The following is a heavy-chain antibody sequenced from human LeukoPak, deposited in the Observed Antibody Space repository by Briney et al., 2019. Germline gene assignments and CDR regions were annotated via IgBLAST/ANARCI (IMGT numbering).Heavy chain of an antibody. CDR1: GFIFNTYW. D-gene: IGHD6-13*01. J-gene: IGHJ4*02. CDR2: IKPDGGEK. CDR3: ARTFRYSSSWYLDY. V-gene: IGHV3-7*01. Sequence: GGSLRLSCAASGFIFNTYWMTWVRQTPGKGLEWVANIKPDGGEKKYVDSVKGRFTISRDNAEDSLYLQMNSLRAEDTAVYYCARTFRYSSSWYLDYWGQGTLVTVSS.